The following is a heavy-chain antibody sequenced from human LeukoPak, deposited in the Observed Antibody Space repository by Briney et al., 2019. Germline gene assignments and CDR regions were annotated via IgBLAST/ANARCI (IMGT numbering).Heavy chain of an antibody. V-gene: IGHV4-31*03. J-gene: IGHJ3*02. CDR2: IYYSGST. D-gene: IGHD3-10*01. CDR3: ARSTPYGSGSYYSPDDAFDI. Sequence: SQTLSLTCTVSGGSISSGGYYWSWIRQHPGKGLEWIGYIYYSGSTYYNPSLKSRVTISVDTSKNQFSLKLSSVTAADTAVYYCARSTPYGSGSYYSPDDAFDIWGQGTMVTVSS. CDR1: GGSISSGGYY.